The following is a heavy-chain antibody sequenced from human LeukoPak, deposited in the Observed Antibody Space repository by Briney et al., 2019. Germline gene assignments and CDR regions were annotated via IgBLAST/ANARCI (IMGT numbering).Heavy chain of an antibody. J-gene: IGHJ4*02. Sequence: ASVKVSCKVSGSTLTELSMHWVRQAPGKGLEWMGGFDPEDGETIYAQRFQGRVTMTDDTSTNTAYMELSSLRSEDTAVYYCASTLENCGGHCFSPPHYWGQGTLVTVSS. D-gene: IGHD2-21*02. V-gene: IGHV1-24*01. CDR3: ASTLENCGGHCFSPPHY. CDR1: GSTLTELS. CDR2: FDPEDGET.